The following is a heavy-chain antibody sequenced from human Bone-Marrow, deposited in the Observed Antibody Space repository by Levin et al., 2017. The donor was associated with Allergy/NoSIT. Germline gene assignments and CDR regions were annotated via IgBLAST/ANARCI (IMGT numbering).Heavy chain of an antibody. CDR1: GFTFSSYA. Sequence: GESLKISCAASGFTFSSYAMHWVRQAPGKGLEWVAVISYDGSNKYYADSVKGRFTISRDNSKNTLYLQMNSLRAEDTAVYYCATVHCGGDCHTYHNYYYYYGMDVWGQGTTVTVSS. J-gene: IGHJ6*02. V-gene: IGHV3-30*04. CDR3: ATVHCGGDCHTYHNYYYYYGMDV. D-gene: IGHD2-21*02. CDR2: ISYDGSNK.